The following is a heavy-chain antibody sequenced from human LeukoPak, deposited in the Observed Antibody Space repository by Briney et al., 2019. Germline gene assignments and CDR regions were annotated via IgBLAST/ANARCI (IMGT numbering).Heavy chain of an antibody. D-gene: IGHD5-24*01. CDR2: IYPGDSDT. J-gene: IGHJ4*02. CDR1: GYSFTDYW. V-gene: IGHV5-51*01. Sequence: GESLKISCKGSGYSFTDYWIGWVRQMPGKGLDWMGIIYPGDSDTRYSPSFQGQVTISADKSIGTAFLQWSSLKASDTAIYYCARGDGYNYDYWGQGTLVTVSS. CDR3: ARGDGYNYDY.